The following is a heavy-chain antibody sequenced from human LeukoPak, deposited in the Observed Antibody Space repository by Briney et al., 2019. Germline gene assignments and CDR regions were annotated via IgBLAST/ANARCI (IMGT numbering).Heavy chain of an antibody. Sequence: GGSLRLSCAASGFTFSDYYMSWIRQAPGKGLEWGSYISSSGSTTYYADSVKGRFTISRDNAKNSLYLQMSSLRAEDTAVYYCAKDYHRYSYGLDWGQGTLVTVSS. CDR2: ISSSGSTT. V-gene: IGHV3-11*01. CDR3: AKDYHRYSYGLD. D-gene: IGHD5-18*01. CDR1: GFTFSDYY. J-gene: IGHJ4*02.